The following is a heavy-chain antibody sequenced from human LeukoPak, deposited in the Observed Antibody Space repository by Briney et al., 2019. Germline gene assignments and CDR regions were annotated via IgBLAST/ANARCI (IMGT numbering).Heavy chain of an antibody. CDR3: AKSGYTTAAGQGYFDY. Sequence: GGSLRLSCAASGFTFSSYGMHWVRQAPGKGLEWVAFIRYDGSNKYYADSVKGRFTISRDNSKNTLYLQMNSLRAEDTAVYYCAKSGYTTAAGQGYFDYWGQGTLVTVSS. CDR2: IRYDGSNK. V-gene: IGHV3-30*02. D-gene: IGHD6-13*01. J-gene: IGHJ4*02. CDR1: GFTFSSYG.